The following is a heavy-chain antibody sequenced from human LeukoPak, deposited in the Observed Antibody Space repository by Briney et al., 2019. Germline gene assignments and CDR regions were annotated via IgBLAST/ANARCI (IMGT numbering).Heavy chain of an antibody. D-gene: IGHD2-2*02. CDR2: INFSGSNT. Sequence: GGSLRLSCVASGFTFRSYAMNWVRQAPGKGLEWVSGINFSGSNTYYADSVKGRFIISRDNSKNTLYLQMNSLRAEDTAVYYCAKGQYQLLYQYFQHWGQGTLVTVSS. CDR3: AKGQYQLLYQYFQH. CDR1: GFTFRSYA. J-gene: IGHJ1*01. V-gene: IGHV3-23*01.